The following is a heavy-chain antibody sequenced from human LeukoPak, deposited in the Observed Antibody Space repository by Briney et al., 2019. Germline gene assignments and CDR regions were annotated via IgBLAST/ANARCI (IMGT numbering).Heavy chain of an antibody. CDR1: GCTFSNYV. V-gene: IGHV3-48*03. D-gene: IGHD3-3*01. CDR2: INGSGSTA. Sequence: GGSLRLSCAASGCTFSNYVLNWVRQAAGKELAGVSYINGSGSTAYYADSVRGRFTISRDNAKNSLSLQMNSLRAEDTAVYYCALFWSGYYARDGGYDYWGQGTLVTVSS. CDR3: ALFWSGYYARDGGYDY. J-gene: IGHJ4*02.